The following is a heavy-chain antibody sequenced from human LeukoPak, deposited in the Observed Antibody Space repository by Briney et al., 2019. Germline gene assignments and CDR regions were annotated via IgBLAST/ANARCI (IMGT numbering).Heavy chain of an antibody. V-gene: IGHV3-23*01. CDR2: INAGGGST. CDR1: GFTFSSYA. Sequence: GGSLRLSYAASGFTFSSYAMTWVRQAPGKGLEWVSGINAGGGSTYSADSVKGRFTISRDNSKNTLYLQMNSLRAEDTALYYCAAPPRAGTTLFLYWGQGTLVTVSS. J-gene: IGHJ4*02. D-gene: IGHD1-1*01. CDR3: AAPPRAGTTLFLY.